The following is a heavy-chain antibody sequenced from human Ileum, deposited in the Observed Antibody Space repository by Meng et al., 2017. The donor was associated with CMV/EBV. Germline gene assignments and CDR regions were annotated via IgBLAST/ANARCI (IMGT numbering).Heavy chain of an antibody. V-gene: IGHV4-59*01. J-gene: IGHJ4*02. CDR2: FSYRGGA. Sequence: GSLRLSCIVSGGSIGNYYWSWIRQPPGQGLEWIGYFSYRGGANYFSSLKSRVTISVDTSKNQFSRKRSSMTAADTAVYYCARVESARRFFDSWGQGMLVTVSS. D-gene: IGHD3-3*01. CDR3: ARVESARRFFDS. CDR1: GGSIGNYY.